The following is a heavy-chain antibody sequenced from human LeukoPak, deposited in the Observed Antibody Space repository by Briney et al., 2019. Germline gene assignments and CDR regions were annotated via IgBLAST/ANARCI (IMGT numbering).Heavy chain of an antibody. D-gene: IGHD3-22*01. CDR3: AKASGYYYDTSEYFQH. V-gene: IGHV3-9*01. Sequence: PGGSLRLSCAASGFTFDHYAMHWVRQAPGKGLEWVSGITWNSGSIVYADSVKGRFTISRDNAKNSLYLQMNSLRAEDTALYYCAKASGYYYDTSEYFQHWGQGTLVTVSS. CDR2: ITWNSGSI. CDR1: GFTFDHYA. J-gene: IGHJ1*01.